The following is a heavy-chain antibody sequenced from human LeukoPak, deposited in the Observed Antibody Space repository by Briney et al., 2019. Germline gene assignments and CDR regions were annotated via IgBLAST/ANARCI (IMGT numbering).Heavy chain of an antibody. CDR2: INHSGST. CDR1: GGSFSGYY. J-gene: IGHJ4*02. CDR3: ASGRDITGDYTDY. V-gene: IGHV4-34*01. D-gene: IGHD7-27*01. Sequence: LKPSETLSLTCAVYGGSFSGYYWSWIRQPPGKGLEWIGEINHSGSTNYNPSLKSRVTISVDTSKNQFSLKLSSVTAADTAVYYCASGRDITGDYTDYWGQGTLVTVSS.